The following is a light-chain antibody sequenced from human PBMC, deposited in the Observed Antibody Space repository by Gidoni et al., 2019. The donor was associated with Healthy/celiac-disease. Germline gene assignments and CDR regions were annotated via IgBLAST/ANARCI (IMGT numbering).Light chain of an antibody. CDR3: QQYNNWPPK. CDR2: GAS. V-gene: IGKV3-15*01. Sequence: EIVMTQSPATLSVSPGERATLSCRASQSVSNNLAWYQQRPGQAPRLLIYGASTRATGIPARFSGSGSETEFTLTISSLQSEDFAVYYCQQYNNWPPKFXQXTKVEIK. CDR1: QSVSNN. J-gene: IGKJ1*01.